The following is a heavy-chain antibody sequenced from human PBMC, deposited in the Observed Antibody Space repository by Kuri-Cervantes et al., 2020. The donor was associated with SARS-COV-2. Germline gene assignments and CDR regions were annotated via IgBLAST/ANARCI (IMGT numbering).Heavy chain of an antibody. Sequence: SETLSLTCTVSGYSISSGYYWGWIRQPPGKGLEWIGSIYHSGSTYYNPSLKSRVTISVDTSKNQFSLKLSSVTAADTAVYYCARDQDYGDYVKVGWFDPWGQGTLVTVSS. V-gene: IGHV4-38-2*02. J-gene: IGHJ5*02. CDR3: ARDQDYGDYVKVGWFDP. D-gene: IGHD4-17*01. CDR2: IYHSGST. CDR1: GYSISSGYY.